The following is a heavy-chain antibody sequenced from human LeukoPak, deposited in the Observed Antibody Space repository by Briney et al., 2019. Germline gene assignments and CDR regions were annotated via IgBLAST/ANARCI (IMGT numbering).Heavy chain of an antibody. J-gene: IGHJ4*02. V-gene: IGHV3-23*01. CDR1: GFTFNSDA. CDR3: AKRAVAGTYYFDY. D-gene: IGHD6-19*01. Sequence: PGGSLRLSCAASGFTFNSDAMGWVRQAPGKGLEWVSIISASGASPYYADSVKGRFTIPRDNSKNTLYLQMNSLRAEDTAVYYCAKRAVAGTYYFDYWGQGTLVTVSS. CDR2: ISASGASP.